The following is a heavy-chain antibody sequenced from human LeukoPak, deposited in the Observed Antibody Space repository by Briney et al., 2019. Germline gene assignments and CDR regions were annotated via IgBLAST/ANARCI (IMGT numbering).Heavy chain of an antibody. CDR2: INPNSGGT. CDR1: GYTFTVYY. D-gene: IGHD3-22*01. V-gene: IGHV1-2*02. J-gene: IGHJ3*02. Sequence: ASVKVSCKASGYTFTVYYMHWVRQAPGQGLEWMGWINPNSGGTNYAQKFQGRVTMTRDTSISTAYMELSRLRSDDTAVYYCASAYRHYYDSSGYPLSAFDIWGQGTMVTVSS. CDR3: ASAYRHYYDSSGYPLSAFDI.